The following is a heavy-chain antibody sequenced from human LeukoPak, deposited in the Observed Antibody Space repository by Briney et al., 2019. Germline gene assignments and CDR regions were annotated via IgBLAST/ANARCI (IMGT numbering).Heavy chain of an antibody. CDR1: GFIFSKAW. CDR2: IQSKTDGGTT. CDR3: TTDPYGWQQLGEDY. Sequence: AGGSLRLSCVASGFIFSKAWMSWVRQAPGKGLEWIGRIQSKTDGGTTDYAAPVKGRFTISRDDSKNTLYLQMNSLKTEDTAVYYCTTDPYGWQQLGEDYWGQGTLVTVSS. D-gene: IGHD6-13*01. V-gene: IGHV3-15*01. J-gene: IGHJ4*02.